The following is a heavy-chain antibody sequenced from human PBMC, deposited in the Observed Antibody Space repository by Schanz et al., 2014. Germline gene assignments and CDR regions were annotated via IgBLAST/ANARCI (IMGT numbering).Heavy chain of an antibody. CDR1: GFTFSSYA. J-gene: IGHJ4*02. V-gene: IGHV3-33*08. D-gene: IGHD5-12*01. CDR3: ARDFHGYGPHLDY. CDR2: LWHDGSKK. Sequence: VQLVESGGGVVQPGRSLRLSCAASGFTFSSYALHWVRQAPGKGLEWVAILWHDGSKKYYADSVKGRFTVSRDNSKNTLYLQLNSLRAEDTAVYYCARDFHGYGPHLDYWGQGSLVTVSS.